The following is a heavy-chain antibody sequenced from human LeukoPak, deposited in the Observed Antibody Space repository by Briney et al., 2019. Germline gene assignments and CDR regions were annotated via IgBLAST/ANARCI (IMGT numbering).Heavy chain of an antibody. V-gene: IGHV3-48*04. CDR2: ISSSGSTI. CDR3: ARESVMITFGGVIARGYFDY. Sequence: QPGGSLRLSCAASGFTFSSYNMNWVRQAPGKGLEWVSYISSSGSTIYYADSVKGRFTISRDNAKNSLYLQMNSLRAEDTAVYYCARESVMITFGGVIARGYFDYWGQGTLVTVSS. J-gene: IGHJ4*02. CDR1: GFTFSSYN. D-gene: IGHD3-16*02.